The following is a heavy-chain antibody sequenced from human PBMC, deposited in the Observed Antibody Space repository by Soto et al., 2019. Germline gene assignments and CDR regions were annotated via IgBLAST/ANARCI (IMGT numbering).Heavy chain of an antibody. CDR1: GFTFNTYG. CDR2: IWYDGSNK. J-gene: IGHJ6*02. V-gene: IGHV3-33*08. CDR3: ARADCTGAYCYSWPFNYGVDV. Sequence: QVQLVESGGGMVQPGGSLRLSCTTSGFTFNTYGMHWVRQAPGKRLEWVAIIWYDGSNKYYADSVKGRFTISRDNSKNTLYLQMNSLRAEDTALYYCARADCTGAYCYSWPFNYGVDVWGQGTTVTVSS. D-gene: IGHD2-15*01.